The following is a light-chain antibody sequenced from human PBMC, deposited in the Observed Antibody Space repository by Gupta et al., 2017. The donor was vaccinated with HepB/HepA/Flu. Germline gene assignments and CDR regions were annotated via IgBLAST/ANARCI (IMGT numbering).Light chain of an antibody. CDR2: GAS. Sequence: IALTQSPGPPSLSGAERATLSCRASPRVSSSYLAWYQQKPGQAPRLRIYGASSRAAGIPDRFSGSGSGRDFSLTISRLEREVFAVYFCLQDGSSPWTFGQGTKVEI. CDR1: PRVSSSY. V-gene: IGKV3-20*01. J-gene: IGKJ1*01. CDR3: LQDGSSPWT.